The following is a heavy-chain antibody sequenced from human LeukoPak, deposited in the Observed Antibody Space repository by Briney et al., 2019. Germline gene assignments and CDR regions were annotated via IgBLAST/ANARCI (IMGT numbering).Heavy chain of an antibody. CDR3: ARDLGDESFDY. CDR1: GSSISSYY. J-gene: IGHJ4*02. D-gene: IGHD4-17*01. V-gene: IGHV4-59*01. CDR2: IYYSGST. Sequence: SETLSLTCTVSGSSISSYYWSWIRQPPGKGLEWIGYIYYSGSTNYNPSLKSRVTISVDTSKNQFSLKPSSVTAADTAVYYCARDLGDESFDYWGQGTLVTVSS.